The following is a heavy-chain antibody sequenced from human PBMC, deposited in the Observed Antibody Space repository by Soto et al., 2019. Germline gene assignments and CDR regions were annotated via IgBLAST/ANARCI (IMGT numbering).Heavy chain of an antibody. J-gene: IGHJ3*02. CDR3: ARDEGGYYYDSSGDAFDI. V-gene: IGHV1-18*01. Sequence: GASVKVSCKASGYTFTSYGISWVRQAPGQGLEWMGWISAYNGNTNYAQKLQGRVTMTTDTSTSTAYMELRSLRSDDTAVYYCARDEGGYYYDSSGDAFDIWGQGTMVTVS. CDR1: GYTFTSYG. D-gene: IGHD3-22*01. CDR2: ISAYNGNT.